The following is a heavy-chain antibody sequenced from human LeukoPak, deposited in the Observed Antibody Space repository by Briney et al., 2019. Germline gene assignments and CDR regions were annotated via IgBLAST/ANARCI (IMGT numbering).Heavy chain of an antibody. V-gene: IGHV3-30*18. J-gene: IGHJ4*02. Sequence: PGRSLRLSCAASGFTFSSYGMHWVRQAPGKGLEWVAVISYDGSNKYYADSVKGRFTISRDNSKNTLYLQMNSLRAEDTAVYYCAKEAPDYGDYYWGQGTLVTVSS. CDR1: GFTFSSYG. D-gene: IGHD4-17*01. CDR2: ISYDGSNK. CDR3: AKEAPDYGDYY.